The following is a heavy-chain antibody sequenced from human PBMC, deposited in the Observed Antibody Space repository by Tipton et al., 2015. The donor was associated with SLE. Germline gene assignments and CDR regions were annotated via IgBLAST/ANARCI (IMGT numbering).Heavy chain of an antibody. D-gene: IGHD3-10*01. CDR3: ATTITMQNGVPYSWFDP. J-gene: IGHJ5*02. CDR1: GGTFSSYT. CDR2: SIPMLDII. V-gene: IGHV1-69*09. Sequence: QLVQSGAEVKKPGSSVKVSCKASGGTFSSYTISWVRQAPGQGLEWMGGSIPMLDIINYAQRFQDRLTLTADMSTSTVYMELSSLRSDDTAVYYCATTITMQNGVPYSWFDPWGQGTLVTVSS.